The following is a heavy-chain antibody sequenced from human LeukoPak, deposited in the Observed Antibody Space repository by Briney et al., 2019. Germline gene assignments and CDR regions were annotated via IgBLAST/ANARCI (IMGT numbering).Heavy chain of an antibody. CDR1: GFTFGSYS. D-gene: IGHD6-13*01. V-gene: IGHV3-48*01. CDR2: ISSSSSTV. CDR3: ARAEMYSSSWYVAFDI. Sequence: PGGSLRLSCAASGFTFGSYSMNWVRQAPGKGPEWVSYISSSSSTVYYADSVKGRLTISRDNAKNSLYLQMNSLRAEDTAVYYCARAEMYSSSWYVAFDIWGQGTMVTVSS. J-gene: IGHJ3*02.